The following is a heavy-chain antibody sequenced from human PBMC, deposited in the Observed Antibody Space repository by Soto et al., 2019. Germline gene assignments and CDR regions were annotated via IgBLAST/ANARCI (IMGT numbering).Heavy chain of an antibody. V-gene: IGHV1-58*01. CDR3: AAIRGYRLDYHYYYGMDV. CDR1: GFTFTSSA. D-gene: IGHD5-18*01. J-gene: IGHJ6*04. Sequence: WASVKVSCKASGFTFTSSAVQWVRQALGQRLEWIGWIVVGSGNTNYAQKFQERVTITRDMSTSTAYMELSSLRSEDTAVYYCAAIRGYRLDYHYYYGMDVWGKGTTVTVSS. CDR2: IVVGSGNT.